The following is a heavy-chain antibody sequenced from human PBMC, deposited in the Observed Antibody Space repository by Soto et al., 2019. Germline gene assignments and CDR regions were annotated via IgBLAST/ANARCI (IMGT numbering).Heavy chain of an antibody. J-gene: IGHJ6*02. CDR2: ISSSSSYI. CDR1: GFTFSSYS. CDR3: ARAGVVPAAMYYYYGMDV. D-gene: IGHD2-2*01. V-gene: IGHV3-21*01. Sequence: PGGSLRLSCAASGFTFSSYSMNWVGQAPGKGLEWVSSISSSSSYIYYADSVKGRFTISRDNAKNSLYLQMNSLRAEDTAVYYCARAGVVPAAMYYYYGMDVWGQGTTVTVSS.